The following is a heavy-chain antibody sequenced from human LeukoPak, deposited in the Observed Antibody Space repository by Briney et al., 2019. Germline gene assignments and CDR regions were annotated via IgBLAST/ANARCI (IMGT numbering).Heavy chain of an antibody. CDR1: GGSISSGSYY. Sequence: SETLSLTCTVSGGSISSGSYYWGWIRQPPWKGLEWIGSIYHSGSTYFNPSLKSRVTISVDTSKNQFSLKLSSVTAADTAVYYCARQSGYSSGWPFDYWGQGTLVTVSS. V-gene: IGHV4-39*01. J-gene: IGHJ4*02. CDR2: IYHSGST. CDR3: ARQSGYSSGWPFDY. D-gene: IGHD6-19*01.